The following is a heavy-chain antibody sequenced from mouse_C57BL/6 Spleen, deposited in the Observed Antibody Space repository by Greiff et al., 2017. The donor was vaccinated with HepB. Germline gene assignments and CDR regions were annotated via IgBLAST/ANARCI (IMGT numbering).Heavy chain of an antibody. Sequence: QVQLQQSGAELVRPGTSVKVSCKASGYAFTNYLIEWVKQRPGQGLEWIGVINPGSGGTNYNEKFKGKATLTADKSSSTAYMQLSSLTSEDSAVYFCAREHYGNDYWGQGTTLTVSS. CDR2: INPGSGGT. CDR1: GYAFTNYL. J-gene: IGHJ2*01. CDR3: AREHYGNDY. V-gene: IGHV1-54*01. D-gene: IGHD1-1*01.